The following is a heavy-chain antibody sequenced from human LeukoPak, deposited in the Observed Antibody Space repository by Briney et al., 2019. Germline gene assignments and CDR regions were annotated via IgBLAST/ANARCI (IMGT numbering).Heavy chain of an antibody. J-gene: IGHJ4*02. CDR3: ARQAAANSIDY. CDR2: INYSGST. V-gene: IGHV4-59*08. D-gene: IGHD2-2*01. Sequence: SEPLSLTCTVSGDSISNYYWSWIRQPPGKGLEWIGYINYSGSTTYNPSLKSRVTISVDTSKNQFSLKLTSATAADTAVYYCARQAAANSIDYWGQGTVVTVSS. CDR1: GDSISNYY.